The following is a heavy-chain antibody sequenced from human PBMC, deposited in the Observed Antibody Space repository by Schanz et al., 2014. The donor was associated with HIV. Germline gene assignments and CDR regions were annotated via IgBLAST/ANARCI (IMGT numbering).Heavy chain of an antibody. J-gene: IGHJ4*02. V-gene: IGHV1-8*01. CDR1: GYTFTTYD. D-gene: IGHD4-4*01. Sequence: QVQLVQSGAEVKKPGASVRVSCEASGYTFTTYDINWVRQATGQGLEWMGWMNPNSGNTGYAQKFQGRVTITRDTSTSTDHMELSSLRSEDTAVYYCARDGSKWNFEYWGQGTLVTVSP. CDR3: ARDGSKWNFEY. CDR2: MNPNSGNT.